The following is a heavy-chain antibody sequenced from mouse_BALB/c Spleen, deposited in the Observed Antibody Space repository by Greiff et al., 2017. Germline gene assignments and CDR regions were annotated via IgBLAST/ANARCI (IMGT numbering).Heavy chain of an antibody. CDR2: INPSTGYT. Sequence: QVHVKQSGAELAKPGASVKMSCKASGYTFTSYWMHWVKQRPGQGLEWIGYINPSTGYTEYNQKFKDKATLTADKSSSTAYMQLSSLTSEDSAVYYCARFVSYYFDYWGQGTTLTVSS. J-gene: IGHJ2*01. CDR1: GYTFTSYW. V-gene: IGHV1-7*01. CDR3: ARFVSYYFDY.